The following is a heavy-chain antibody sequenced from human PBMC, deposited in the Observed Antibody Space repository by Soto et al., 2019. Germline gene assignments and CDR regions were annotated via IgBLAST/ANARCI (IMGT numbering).Heavy chain of an antibody. D-gene: IGHD2-2*01. CDR1: GFTFSSYG. CDR2: ISYDGSNK. Sequence: PGGSLRLSCAASGFTFSSYGMHWVRQAPGKGLEWVAVISYDGSNKYYADSVKGRFTISRDNSKNTLYLQMNSLRAEDTAVYHCAKEDCSSTSCYYYYYYYGMDVWGQGTTVTVSS. V-gene: IGHV3-30*18. CDR3: AKEDCSSTSCYYYYYYYGMDV. J-gene: IGHJ6*02.